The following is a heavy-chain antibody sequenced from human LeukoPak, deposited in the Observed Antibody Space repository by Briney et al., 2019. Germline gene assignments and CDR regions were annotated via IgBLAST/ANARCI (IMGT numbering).Heavy chain of an antibody. J-gene: IGHJ4*02. CDR3: AREPGSSWDTYVFLY. V-gene: IGHV4-61*01. Sequence: SETLSLTCTVSGGSISSSSYYWGWIRQPPGKGLEWIGYIYYSGSTNYNPSLKSRVTISVDTSKKQFSLKLNSVTAADTAVYYCAREPGSSWDTYVFLYWGQGTLVTVSS. CDR1: GGSISSSSYY. CDR2: IYYSGST. D-gene: IGHD6-13*01.